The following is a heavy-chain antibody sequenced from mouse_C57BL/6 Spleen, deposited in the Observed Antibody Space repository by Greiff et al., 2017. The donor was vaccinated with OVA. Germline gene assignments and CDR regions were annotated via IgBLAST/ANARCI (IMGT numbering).Heavy chain of an antibody. Sequence: QVQLQQPGAELVKPGASVKMSCKASGYTFTSYWITWVKQRPGPGLEWIGDIYPGSGSTTYTEKFKSKATLTVDTSSITAYMQLSSLTSEDSAVYYCSRSEMDGYYVGGAMDYWGQGTSVTVSS. CDR3: SRSEMDGYYVGGAMDY. J-gene: IGHJ4*01. CDR2: IYPGSGST. D-gene: IGHD2-3*01. V-gene: IGHV1-55*01. CDR1: GYTFTSYW.